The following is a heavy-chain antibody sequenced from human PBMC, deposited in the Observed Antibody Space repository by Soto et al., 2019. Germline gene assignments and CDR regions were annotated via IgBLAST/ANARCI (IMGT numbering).Heavy chain of an antibody. J-gene: IGHJ4*02. CDR1: GYTFTSYG. CDR2: ISAYNGNT. Sequence: APVKVSCKASGYTFTSYGISWVRQAPGQGLEWMGWISAYNGNTNYAQKLQGRVTMTTDTSTSTAYMELRSLRSDDTAVYYCASGDIVLMAGGYWGQGTLVTVSS. D-gene: IGHD2-8*01. CDR3: ASGDIVLMAGGY. V-gene: IGHV1-18*04.